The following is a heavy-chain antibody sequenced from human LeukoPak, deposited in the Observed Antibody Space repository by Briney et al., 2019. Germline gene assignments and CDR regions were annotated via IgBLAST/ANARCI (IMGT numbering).Heavy chain of an antibody. CDR2: IIPILGIA. J-gene: IGHJ4*02. Sequence: SVKVSCKASGGTFGSYAISWVRQAPGQGLEWMGRIIPILGIANYAQKFQGRVTITADKSTSTAYMELSSLRSEDTAVYYCAREVFRDSATFDYWGQGTLVTVSS. D-gene: IGHD5-24*01. CDR3: AREVFRDSATFDY. V-gene: IGHV1-69*04. CDR1: GGTFGSYA.